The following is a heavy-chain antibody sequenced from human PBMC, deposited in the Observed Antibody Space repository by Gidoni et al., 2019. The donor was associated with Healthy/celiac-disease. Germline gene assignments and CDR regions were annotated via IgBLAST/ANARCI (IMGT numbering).Heavy chain of an antibody. CDR2: ISGSGGST. J-gene: IGHJ4*02. V-gene: IGHV3-23*01. D-gene: IGHD5-12*01. CDR1: GFTFSSYA. CDR3: AKPLRATITCIDY. Sequence: EVQLLESGGGLVQPGGSLRLSCAASGFTFSSYAMSWVRQAPGKGLECVSAISGSGGSTYYADSVKGRFTISRDNSKNTLYLQMNSLRAEDTAVYYCAKPLRATITCIDYWGQGTLVTVSS.